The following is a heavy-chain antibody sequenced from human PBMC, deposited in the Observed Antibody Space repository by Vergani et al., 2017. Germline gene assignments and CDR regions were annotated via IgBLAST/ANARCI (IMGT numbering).Heavy chain of an antibody. V-gene: IGHV1-24*01. CDR2: FDPEDGKS. CDR3: TVAGGAPLRLDT. CDR1: GYSLTELS. Sequence: QVQLVQSGAEVREPGASVKVSCQVSGYSLTELSLNWVRQAPGKGLEWMGGFDPEDGKSIYAQNFQGIVTMTEDASTDKGYMELSSLRSEDTAIYYCTVAGGAPLRLDTWGQGTLVTVSS. D-gene: IGHD1-26*01. J-gene: IGHJ5*02.